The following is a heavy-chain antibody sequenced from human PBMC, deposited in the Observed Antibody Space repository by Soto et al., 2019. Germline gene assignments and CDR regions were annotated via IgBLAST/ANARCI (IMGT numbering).Heavy chain of an antibody. CDR3: ARGYLGNDWYYYFDN. Sequence: QVQLQESGPGLVKPSETLSLTCTVSSGSISGYYWGWIRQPPGEGLEWIGYIHYSGNPHYTPSRKSRVAISVDTSRSQFSLRLSSVTAADTAVYYCARGYLGNDWYYYFDNWGQGALVTVSS. J-gene: IGHJ4*02. CDR2: IHYSGNP. D-gene: IGHD2-21*01. V-gene: IGHV4-59*01. CDR1: SGSISGYY.